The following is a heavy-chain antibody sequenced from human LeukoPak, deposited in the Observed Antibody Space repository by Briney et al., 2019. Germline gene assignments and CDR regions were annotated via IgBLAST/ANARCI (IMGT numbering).Heavy chain of an antibody. CDR1: GVSISSYY. CDR2: IHYSGST. CDR3: ARGGNYGDYDGYFDY. Sequence: SETLSLTCTVSGVSISSYYWSWIRQPPGKGLEWIGYIHYSGSTNYNPSLRSRFTISVDTSNNQFSLKLSSVIAADTAVYYCARGGNYGDYDGYFDYWGQGTLLTVSS. J-gene: IGHJ4*02. D-gene: IGHD4-17*01. V-gene: IGHV4-59*08.